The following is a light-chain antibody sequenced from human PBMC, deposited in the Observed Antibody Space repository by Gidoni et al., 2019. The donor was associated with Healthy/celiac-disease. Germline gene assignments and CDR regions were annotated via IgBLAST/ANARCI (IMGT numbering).Light chain of an antibody. CDR1: QGISSY. CDR2: AAS. CDR3: RQLNSYPLT. V-gene: IGKV1-9*01. Sequence: DIQLTQSPSFLSASVGDRVTITCRASQGISSYLAWYQQKPGKAPKLLIYAASTLQSGVPSGCSGSGSGTEFTLTSSSLQPEDFATYYCRQLNSYPLTFGGGTKVEIK. J-gene: IGKJ4*01.